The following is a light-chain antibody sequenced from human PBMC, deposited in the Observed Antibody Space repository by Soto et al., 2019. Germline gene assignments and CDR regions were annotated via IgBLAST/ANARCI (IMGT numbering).Light chain of an antibody. Sequence: DIVLTQSPATLAVSPGESATLSCRASQNVNVNLAWYQQKPGQAPRLLLYSVSIRATGIPARFSGSGTGTEFTLTISSMQSEDFAGYLCHQANKWPPYTFCQGTKMDIK. CDR1: QNVNVN. CDR2: SVS. CDR3: HQANKWPPYT. J-gene: IGKJ2*01. V-gene: IGKV3-15*01.